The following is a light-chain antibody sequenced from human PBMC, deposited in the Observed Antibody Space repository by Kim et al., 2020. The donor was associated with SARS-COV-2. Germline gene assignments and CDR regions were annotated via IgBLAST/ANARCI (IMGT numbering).Light chain of an antibody. J-gene: IGKJ1*01. CDR3: HQYGMSPRT. V-gene: IGKV3-20*01. CDR2: VTS. CDR1: QRITNNY. Sequence: SPGARANHSCTASQRITNNYLSWYQQKPGRAPRLLISVTSIRATGIPDRFSGSGSGTDFTLTISRLEPEDFAVYYCHQYGMSPRTFGQGTKVDIK.